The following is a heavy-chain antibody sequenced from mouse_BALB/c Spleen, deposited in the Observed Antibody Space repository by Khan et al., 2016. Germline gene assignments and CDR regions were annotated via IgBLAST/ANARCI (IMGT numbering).Heavy chain of an antibody. CDR3: ARRGGFFAY. J-gene: IGHJ3*01. V-gene: IGHV4-1*02. CDR1: GFDFSRYW. Sequence: EVQLQESGGGLVQPGGSLKLSCAASGFDFSRYWMSWVRQAPGKGPEWIGEINPDSSTINYTPSLKDKFIISRDNAKNTLYLQMSKVRSEDTALYYCARRGGFFAYWGQGTLVTVSA. CDR2: INPDSSTI.